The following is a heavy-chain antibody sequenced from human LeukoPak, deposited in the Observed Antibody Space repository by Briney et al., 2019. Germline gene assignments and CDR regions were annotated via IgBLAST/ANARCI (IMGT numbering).Heavy chain of an antibody. CDR1: GYTFTSYD. Sequence: GASVKVSCKASGYTFTSYDINWVRQATGQGLEWMGWMNPNSGHTNYAQKFQERVSITRDMSTSTAYMEVSSLRSEDTAVYYCAATLTMTTGSSYYGMDVWGQGTTVTVSS. CDR3: AATLTMTTGSSYYGMDV. D-gene: IGHD4-17*01. V-gene: IGHV1-8*01. CDR2: MNPNSGHT. J-gene: IGHJ6*02.